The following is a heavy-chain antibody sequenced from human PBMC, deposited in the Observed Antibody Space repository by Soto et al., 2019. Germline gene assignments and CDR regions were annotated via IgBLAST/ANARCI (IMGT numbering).Heavy chain of an antibody. Sequence: EVNLLESGGSVVQPGESLRISCVGSGFTFKNYAMTWVRQAPGKGLEWVSGTTGSGANKHYADSVRGRFTISRDNSKKTLYLEMKSLRVEDTAVYYCAKDGDFGEDGPAEYFEHWGQGTLVTVSS. CDR1: GFTFKNYA. D-gene: IGHD4-17*01. J-gene: IGHJ1*01. V-gene: IGHV3-23*01. CDR3: AKDGDFGEDGPAEYFEH. CDR2: TTGSGANK.